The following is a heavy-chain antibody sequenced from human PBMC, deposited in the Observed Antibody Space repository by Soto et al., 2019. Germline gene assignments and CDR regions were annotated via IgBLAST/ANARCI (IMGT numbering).Heavy chain of an antibody. CDR1: GFTFSSYA. CDR2: IDSDGSST. J-gene: IGHJ6*02. V-gene: IGHV3-74*01. CDR3: ARGRPYGMDV. Sequence: GGSLRLSCAASGFTFSSYAMSWVRQAPGKGLVWVSRIDSDGSSTTYADSVKGRFTTSRDNAKNTLYLQMSSLRVEDTAVYYCARGRPYGMDVWGQGTTVTVSS.